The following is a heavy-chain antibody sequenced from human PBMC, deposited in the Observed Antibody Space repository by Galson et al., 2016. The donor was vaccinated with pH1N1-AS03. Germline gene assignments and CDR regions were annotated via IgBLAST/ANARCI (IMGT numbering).Heavy chain of an antibody. CDR2: IYDSGNT. CDR1: GGSISSGNYF. D-gene: IGHD2-2*01. V-gene: IGHV4-31*03. J-gene: IGHJ5*02. CDR3: ESVSLAYCSSTSCFRFDP. Sequence: TLSLTCTVSGGSISSGNYFWNWIRQHPGKGLEWIGLIYDSGNTFYNPSLKSRVSISVDTSKNQFSLKLNSVTAADTAVYYCESVSLAYCSSTSCFRFDPWGQGTLVTVSS.